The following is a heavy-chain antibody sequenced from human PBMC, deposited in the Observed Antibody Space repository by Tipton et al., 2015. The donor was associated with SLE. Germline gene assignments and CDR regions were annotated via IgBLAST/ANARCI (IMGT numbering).Heavy chain of an antibody. CDR1: GFTFSPYN. Sequence: GSLRLSCAASGFTFSPYNMNWVRQIPGKGLEWVSSISSSSRYKYYADSVKGRFTISRDNAKNFLFLQMNSLRAEDTAVYYCARNGGSGSDFYYYFGMDVWGQGTTVTVSS. J-gene: IGHJ6*02. CDR2: ISSSSRYK. CDR3: ARNGGSGSDFYYYFGMDV. D-gene: IGHD3-10*01. V-gene: IGHV3-21*03.